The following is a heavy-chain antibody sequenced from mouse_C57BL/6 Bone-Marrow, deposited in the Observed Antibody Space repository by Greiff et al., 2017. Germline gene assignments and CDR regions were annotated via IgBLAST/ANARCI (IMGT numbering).Heavy chain of an antibody. CDR1: GFTFSSYT. J-gene: IGHJ4*01. CDR3: ARGGYYGSNLYAMDY. V-gene: IGHV5-9*01. CDR2: ISGGGGNT. D-gene: IGHD1-1*01. Sequence: EVMLVESGGGLVKPGGSLKLSCAASGFTFSSYTMSWVRQTPEKRLEWVATISGGGGNTYYPDSVKGRFTISRDNAKNTLYLQMSSLRSEDTALYYCARGGYYGSNLYAMDYWGQGTSVTVSS.